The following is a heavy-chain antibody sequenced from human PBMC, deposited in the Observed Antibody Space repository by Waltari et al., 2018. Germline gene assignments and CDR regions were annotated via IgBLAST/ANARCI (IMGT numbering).Heavy chain of an antibody. V-gene: IGHV3-30*04. CDR1: GFTFSSYA. D-gene: IGHD6-25*01. CDR2: ISYDGSNK. CDR3: ARTTRSSGGAFDI. J-gene: IGHJ3*02. Sequence: QVQLVESGGGVVQPGRSLRLSCAASGFTFSSYAMHWVRQAPGKGLEWVAVISYDGSNKYYADSVKGRFTISRDNSKNTLYLQMNSLRAEDTAVYCCARTTRSSGGAFDIWGQGTMVTVSS.